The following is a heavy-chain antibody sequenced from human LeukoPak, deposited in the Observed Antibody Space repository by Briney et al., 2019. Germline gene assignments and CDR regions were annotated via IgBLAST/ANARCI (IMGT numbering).Heavy chain of an antibody. CDR1: EMSFIAYY. CDR3: ARGFPPGSGSRGSHAFDV. CDR2: INYGGST. J-gene: IGHJ3*01. Sequence: SETLSLTCAVSEMSFIAYYWNWIRQSPGKGLEWIGEINYGGSTKYTPSLEGRGTILIDTSKNQFSLKLTSVTAADTAVYYWARGFPPGSGSRGSHAFDVWGQGTVVTVSS. D-gene: IGHD6-19*01. V-gene: IGHV4-34*01.